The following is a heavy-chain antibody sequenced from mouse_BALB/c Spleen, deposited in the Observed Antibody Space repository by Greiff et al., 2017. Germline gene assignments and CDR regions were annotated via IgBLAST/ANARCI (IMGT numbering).Heavy chain of an antibody. CDR2: ISYSGST. Sequence: EVHLVESGPGLVKPSQSLSLTCTVTGYSITSDYAWNWIRQFPGNKLEWMGYISYSGSTCYNPSLKSRISITRDTSKNQFFLQLNSVTTEDTATYYGAREDYYGSSHWYFDVWGAGTTVTVSS. V-gene: IGHV3-2*02. CDR1: GYSITSDYA. D-gene: IGHD1-1*01. J-gene: IGHJ1*01. CDR3: AREDYYGSSHWYFDV.